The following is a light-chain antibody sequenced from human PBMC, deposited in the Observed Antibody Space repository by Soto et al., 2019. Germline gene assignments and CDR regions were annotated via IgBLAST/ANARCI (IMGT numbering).Light chain of an antibody. J-gene: IGKJ2*01. CDR3: QQYDNLPRT. CDR2: DAS. V-gene: IGKV1-33*01. Sequence: DIQMTQSPSSLSASIGDRVTITCQASQDISNYLNWYQQKRGKAPKLLIYDASNLETGVPSRFSGSGSGTDFTFTISSLQPEDIATYYCQQYDNLPRTFGQGTKLEIK. CDR1: QDISNY.